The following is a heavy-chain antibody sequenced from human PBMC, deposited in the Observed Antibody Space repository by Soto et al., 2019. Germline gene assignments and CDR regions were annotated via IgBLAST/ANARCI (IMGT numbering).Heavy chain of an antibody. J-gene: IGHJ3*02. CDR1: GGSISSSSYY. CDR2: IYYSGST. CDR3: ARAYCGGDCSSSLGAFDI. Sequence: SETLSLTCTVSGGSISSSSYYWGWIRQPPGKGLEWIGSIYYSGSTYYNPSLKSRVTISVDTSKNQFSLKLSSVTAADTAVYYCARAYCGGDCSSSLGAFDIWGQGTMVTVSS. V-gene: IGHV4-39*01. D-gene: IGHD2-21*02.